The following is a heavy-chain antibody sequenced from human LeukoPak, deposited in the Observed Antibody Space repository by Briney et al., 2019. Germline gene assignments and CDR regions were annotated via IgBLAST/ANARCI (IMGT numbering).Heavy chain of an antibody. V-gene: IGHV3-48*04. J-gene: IGHJ6*03. CDR3: ARVDNAHYYYYYMDV. CDR1: GFTFSSYW. Sequence: GGSLRLSCAASGFTFSSYWMSWVRQAPGKGLEWVSYISSSGSTIYYADSVKGRFTISRDNAKNSLYLQMNSLRAEDTAVYYCARVDNAHYYYYYMDVWGKGTTVTVSS. CDR2: ISSSGSTI. D-gene: IGHD1-1*01.